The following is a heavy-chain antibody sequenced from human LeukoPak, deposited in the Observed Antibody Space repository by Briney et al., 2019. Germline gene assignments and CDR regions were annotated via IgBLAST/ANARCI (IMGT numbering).Heavy chain of an antibody. V-gene: IGHV4-30-4*08. CDR1: GGSISSGGYY. CDR2: IYYSGST. Sequence: SETLSLTCTVSGGSISSGGYYWSWIRQHPGRGLEWIGYIYYSGSTYYNPSLKSRVTISVDTSKNQFSLKLSSVTAADTAVYYCARVLVPSQLDYWGQGTLVTVSS. CDR3: ARVLVPSQLDY. J-gene: IGHJ4*02.